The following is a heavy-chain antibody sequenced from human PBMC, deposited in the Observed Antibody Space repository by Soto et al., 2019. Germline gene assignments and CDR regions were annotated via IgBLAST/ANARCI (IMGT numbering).Heavy chain of an antibody. Sequence: EVQLVESGGGLVQPGGSLRLSCAASGFTFSRYWMHWVRQAPGKGLVWVSRINSDGSSTSYADSVKGRFTISRDNAKNTLYLQMNSLRAEDTVVYYCAVAVAGPTAIGYWGQGTLVTVSS. CDR1: GFTFSRYW. CDR3: AVAVAGPTAIGY. J-gene: IGHJ4*02. D-gene: IGHD6-19*01. CDR2: INSDGSST. V-gene: IGHV3-74*01.